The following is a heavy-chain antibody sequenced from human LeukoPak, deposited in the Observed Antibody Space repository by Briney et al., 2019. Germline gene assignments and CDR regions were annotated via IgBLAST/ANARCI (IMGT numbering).Heavy chain of an antibody. Sequence: PSETLSLTCAVYGGSFSGYYWSWIRQPPGKGLEWIGEINHSGSTNYNPSLKSRVTISVDTSKNQFSLKLSSVTAADTAVYYCASLYCSSTRCYAYYMDVWGKGTTVTVSS. V-gene: IGHV4-34*01. CDR3: ASLYCSSTRCYAYYMDV. J-gene: IGHJ6*03. D-gene: IGHD2-2*01. CDR2: INHSGST. CDR1: GGSFSGYY.